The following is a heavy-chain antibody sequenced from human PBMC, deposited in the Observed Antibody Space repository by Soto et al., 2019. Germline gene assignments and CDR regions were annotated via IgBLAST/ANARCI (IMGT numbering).Heavy chain of an antibody. CDR2: INPNSGGT. J-gene: IGHJ6*02. D-gene: IGHD2-15*01. CDR1: GYTFTGYY. CDR3: ARDLNLYRRYCSGGSCYRRSLMDV. Sequence: ASVKVSCKASGYTFTGYYMHWLRQAPGQGLEWMGWINPNSGGTNYAQKFQGWVTMTRDTSISTAYMELSRLRSDDTAVYYCARDLNLYRRYCSGGSCYRRSLMDVWGQGTTVTVSS. V-gene: IGHV1-2*04.